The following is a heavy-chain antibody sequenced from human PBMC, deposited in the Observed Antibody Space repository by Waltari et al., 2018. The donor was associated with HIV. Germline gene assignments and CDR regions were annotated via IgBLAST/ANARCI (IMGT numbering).Heavy chain of an antibody. Sequence: EVQLVESGGDLVQPGGSLRLTCAASGFTFNRYWMHWVRHAPGKGLVCVSRINNDGSSTSYADSVKGRFTISRDNAKNTVYLQMNSLRAEDTAVYYCASLSYGSGDRDFDYWGQGTLVTVSS. V-gene: IGHV3-74*01. J-gene: IGHJ4*02. CDR1: GFTFNRYW. D-gene: IGHD3-10*01. CDR2: INNDGSST. CDR3: ASLSYGSGDRDFDY.